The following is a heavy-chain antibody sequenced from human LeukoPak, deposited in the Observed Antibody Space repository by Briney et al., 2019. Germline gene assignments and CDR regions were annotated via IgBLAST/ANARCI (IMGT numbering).Heavy chain of an antibody. CDR1: GGTFSSYT. CDR2: IIPILGIA. D-gene: IGHD6-6*01. J-gene: IGHJ6*03. V-gene: IGHV1-69*04. Sequence: SVKVSCKASGGTFSSYTISWVRQAPGQGLEWMGRIIPILGIANYAQKFQGRATITADKSTSTAYMELSSLRPEDTAVYYCARDGGIAALYYYYYMDVWGKGTTVTVSS. CDR3: ARDGGIAALYYYYYMDV.